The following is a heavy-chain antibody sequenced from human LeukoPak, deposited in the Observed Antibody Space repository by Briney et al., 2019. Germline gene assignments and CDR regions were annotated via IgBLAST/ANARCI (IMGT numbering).Heavy chain of an antibody. D-gene: IGHD4-17*01. V-gene: IGHV3-7*05. Sequence: GGSLRLSCAASGFTFSGYWMSWVRQAPGKGLEWVATIKQDGSQKEYVDSVKGRFTISRDNAKNSLYLQMNSLRAEDTAVYYCARDPTVTNFHDAFDIWGQGTMVTVSS. CDR1: GFTFSGYW. CDR2: IKQDGSQK. CDR3: ARDPTVTNFHDAFDI. J-gene: IGHJ3*02.